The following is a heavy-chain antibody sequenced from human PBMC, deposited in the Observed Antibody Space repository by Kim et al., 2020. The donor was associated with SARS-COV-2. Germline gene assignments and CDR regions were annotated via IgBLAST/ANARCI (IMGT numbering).Heavy chain of an antibody. D-gene: IGHD3-3*01. Sequence: LKSRVTISVDTSKKQFSLELSSVTAADTAVYYCARRGDFWSGYSAYYFDYWGQGTLVTVSS. V-gene: IGHV4-34*01. J-gene: IGHJ4*02. CDR3: ARRGDFWSGYSAYYFDY.